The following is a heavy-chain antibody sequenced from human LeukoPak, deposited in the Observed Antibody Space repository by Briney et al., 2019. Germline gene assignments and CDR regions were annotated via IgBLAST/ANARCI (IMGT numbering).Heavy chain of an antibody. D-gene: IGHD6-13*01. CDR2: VSGSNGNT. V-gene: IGHV3-23*01. CDR1: GFTFSSYA. J-gene: IGHJ5*02. Sequence: GGSLRLSCAASGFTFSSYAMSWVRQAPGEGLEWVSTVSGSNGNTHYADSVKGRFTISRDNSKNTLYLQMNSLRAEATAVYYCVRESPVAAVGRSWFDPWGQGTLVTVSS. CDR3: VRESPVAAVGRSWFDP.